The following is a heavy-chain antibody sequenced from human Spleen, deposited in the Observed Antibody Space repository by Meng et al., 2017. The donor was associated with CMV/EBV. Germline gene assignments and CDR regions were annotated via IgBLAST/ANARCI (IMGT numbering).Heavy chain of an antibody. J-gene: IGHJ4*02. CDR2: IYPNSGGT. D-gene: IGHD3-9*01. CDR1: GYTFTAHY. CDR3: ARDNDWGPDY. Sequence: ASVKVSCKASGYTFTAHYFHWVRQAHGQGLEWMGWIYPNSGGTHYAQKFQGRLTVTTDTSISTGYMELSSLGSDDTAVYYCARDNDWGPDYWGQGTLVTVSS. V-gene: IGHV1-2*02.